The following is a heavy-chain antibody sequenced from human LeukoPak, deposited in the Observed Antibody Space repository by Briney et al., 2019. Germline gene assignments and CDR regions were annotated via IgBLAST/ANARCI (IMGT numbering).Heavy chain of an antibody. V-gene: IGHV6-1*01. CDR1: GDTVSSNIAA. CDR2: TYYRSKWNN. CDR3: ARDLCSGGSCYWRFDY. D-gene: IGHD2-15*01. J-gene: IGHJ4*02. Sequence: SQTLSLTCAISGDTVSSNIAAWNWIRQSPSRGLEWLGRTYYRSKWNNDYAVSVKSRISINPDTSKNQFSLQLNSVTPKDTAVYYCARDLCSGGSCYWRFDYWGQRTLVTVPS.